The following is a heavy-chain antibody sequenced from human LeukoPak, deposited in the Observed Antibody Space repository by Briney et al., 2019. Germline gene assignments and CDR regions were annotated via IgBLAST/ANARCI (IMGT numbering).Heavy chain of an antibody. J-gene: IGHJ4*02. Sequence: PGGPLRLSCAASGFTFSSYGMHWVRQAPGKGLEWVAVISYDGSNKYYADSVKGRFTISRDNSKNTLYLQMNSLRAEDTAVYYCANLDSSGYYPLDYWGQGTLVTVSS. V-gene: IGHV3-30*18. CDR2: ISYDGSNK. CDR3: ANLDSSGYYPLDY. CDR1: GFTFSSYG. D-gene: IGHD3-22*01.